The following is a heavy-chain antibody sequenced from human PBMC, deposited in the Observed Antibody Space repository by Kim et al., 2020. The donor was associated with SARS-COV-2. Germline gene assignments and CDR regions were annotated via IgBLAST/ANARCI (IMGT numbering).Heavy chain of an antibody. CDR3: ARASYITGTTRGKYYYYAMDV. Sequence: GGSLRLSCAASGFTFSSCWMTWVRQAPGKGLEWVANIKEDGSEKYYVDSVKGRFTISRDNDKNSLFLQLNSLRVEDTAVYYCARASYITGTTRGKYYYYAMDVWGQGTTVIVSS. V-gene: IGHV3-7*03. CDR2: IKEDGSEK. J-gene: IGHJ6*02. D-gene: IGHD1-7*01. CDR1: GFTFSSCW.